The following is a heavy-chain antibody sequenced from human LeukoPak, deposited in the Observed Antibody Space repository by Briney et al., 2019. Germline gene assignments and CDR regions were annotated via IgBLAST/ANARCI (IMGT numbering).Heavy chain of an antibody. CDR1: GYTFIDYY. D-gene: IGHD5-24*01. V-gene: IGHV1-18*01. J-gene: IGHJ6*02. CDR2: ISAYNGNT. Sequence: ASVKVSCKASGYTFIDYYIHWVRQAPGQGLEGMGWISAYNGNTNYAQKLQGRVTMTTDTSTSTAYMELRSLRSDDTAVYYCARDLVEMATISEYYYYNGMDVWGQGTTVTVSS. CDR3: ARDLVEMATISEYYYYNGMDV.